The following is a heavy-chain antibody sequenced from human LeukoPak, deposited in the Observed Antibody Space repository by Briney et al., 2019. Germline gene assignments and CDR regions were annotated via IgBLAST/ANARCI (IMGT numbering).Heavy chain of an antibody. J-gene: IGHJ3*01. CDR2: INSDGSST. D-gene: IGHD1-26*01. V-gene: IGHV3-74*01. CDR1: GFTFSNYW. CDR3: ARVIGWDEPFDL. Sequence: GGSLRLSCAASGFTFSNYWMHWVRQAPGKGLVWVSRINSDGSSTNYADSVRGRFTVSRDNAKNTLYLQMNSLRVEDTAVYYCARVIGWDEPFDLWGHGTLVTVSS.